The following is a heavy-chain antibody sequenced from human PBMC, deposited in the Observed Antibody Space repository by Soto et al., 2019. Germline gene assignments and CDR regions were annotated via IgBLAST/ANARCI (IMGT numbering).Heavy chain of an antibody. V-gene: IGHV1-69*01. CDR3: ARVVSLNFDWLLPQYYFDY. CDR2: IIPIFGTA. J-gene: IGHJ4*02. D-gene: IGHD3-9*01. CDR1: GGTFSSYA. Sequence: VKVSCKASGGTFSSYAISWVRQAPGQGLEWMGGIIPIFGTANYAQKFQGRVTITADESTSTAYMELSSLRSEDTAVYYCARVVSLNFDWLLPQYYFDYWGQGTLVTVSS.